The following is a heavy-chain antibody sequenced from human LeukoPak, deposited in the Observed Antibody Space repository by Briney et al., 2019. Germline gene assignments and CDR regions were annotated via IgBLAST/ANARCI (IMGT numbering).Heavy chain of an antibody. V-gene: IGHV4-34*01. Sequence: SETLSLTCAVYGGSFTDYYWSWIRQSPEKGLEWIGESSHSGSTYYNPSLKSRVTISVDTSKNQFSLKLSSVTAADTAVYYCAREGGDYGGNSQFWYFDLWGRGTLVTVSS. CDR2: SSHSGST. CDR3: AREGGDYGGNSQFWYFDL. CDR1: GGSFTDYY. D-gene: IGHD4-23*01. J-gene: IGHJ2*01.